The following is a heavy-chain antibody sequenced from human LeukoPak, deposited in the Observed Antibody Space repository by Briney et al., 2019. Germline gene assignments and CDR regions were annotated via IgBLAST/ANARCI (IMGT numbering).Heavy chain of an antibody. CDR1: GGSISSYY. V-gene: IGHV4-59*08. Sequence: PSETLSLACTVPGGSISSYYWSWIRQPPGKGLEWIGYIYYSGSTNYNPSLKSRVTISVDTSKNQFSLKLSSVTAADTAVYYCARHLYSPPDYGDNYGMDVWGQGTTVTVSS. J-gene: IGHJ6*02. CDR3: ARHLYSPPDYGDNYGMDV. CDR2: IYYSGST. D-gene: IGHD4-17*01.